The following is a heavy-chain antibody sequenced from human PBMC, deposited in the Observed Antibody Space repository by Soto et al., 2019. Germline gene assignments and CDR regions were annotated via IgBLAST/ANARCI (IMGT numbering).Heavy chain of an antibody. V-gene: IGHV3-73*01. CDR2: ILSKAGNYAT. J-gene: IGHJ4*02. Sequence: VQLVESGGGLVQPGGSLKLPCAASGFIFSGSAVHWVRQASGKGLEWVGRILSKAGNYATAYPASMKGRFTISRDDSENTAFLQMNSLKTEDTAVYYCIRGGSPYYYDYWGQGTLVAVSS. CDR1: GFIFSGSA. CDR3: IRGGSPYYYDY.